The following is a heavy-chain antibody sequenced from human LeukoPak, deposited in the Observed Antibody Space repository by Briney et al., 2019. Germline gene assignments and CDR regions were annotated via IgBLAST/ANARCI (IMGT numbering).Heavy chain of an antibody. V-gene: IGHV4-30-2*01. Sequence: SETLSLTCAVSGGSISSGGYSWSWIRQPPGKGLEWIGYIYHSGSTYYNPSLKSRVTISVDRSKNQFSLKLSSVTAADTAVYYCARSRIAAAGIPHLPIYYYGMDVWGQVTTVTVSS. J-gene: IGHJ6*02. CDR1: GGSISSGGYS. CDR3: ARSRIAAAGIPHLPIYYYGMDV. CDR2: IYHSGST. D-gene: IGHD6-13*01.